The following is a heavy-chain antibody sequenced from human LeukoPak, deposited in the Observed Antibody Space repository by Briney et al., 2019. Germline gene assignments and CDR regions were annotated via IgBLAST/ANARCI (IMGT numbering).Heavy chain of an antibody. Sequence: GGSLRLSCAASGFTFSSYEMNWVRQAPGKGLEWVSYIISSGSTIYYADSVKGRFTISRDNAKNSLYLQMNSLRAEDTAVYYCARGSEYSSGWYEGDNWFDPWGQGTLVTVSS. CDR1: GFTFSSYE. D-gene: IGHD6-19*01. CDR2: IISSGSTI. V-gene: IGHV3-48*03. CDR3: ARGSEYSSGWYEGDNWFDP. J-gene: IGHJ5*02.